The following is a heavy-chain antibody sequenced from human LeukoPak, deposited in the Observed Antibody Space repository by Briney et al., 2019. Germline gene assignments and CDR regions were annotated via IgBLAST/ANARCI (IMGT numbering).Heavy chain of an antibody. Sequence: TTSETLSLTCTVSGGSISSSSYYWGWIRQPPGKGLEWIGSIYYSGSTYYNPSLKSRVTISVDTSKNQFSLKLSSVTAADTAVYYCASFAAQTYYDFWSGYPVYYFDYWGQGTLVTVSS. J-gene: IGHJ4*02. V-gene: IGHV4-39*01. CDR2: IYYSGST. CDR3: ASFAAQTYYDFWSGYPVYYFDY. D-gene: IGHD3-3*01. CDR1: GGSISSSSYY.